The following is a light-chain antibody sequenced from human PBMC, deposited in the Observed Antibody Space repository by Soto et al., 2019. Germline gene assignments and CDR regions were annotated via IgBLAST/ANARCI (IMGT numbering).Light chain of an antibody. CDR2: GGL. J-gene: IGKJ2*01. CDR1: QSVGNK. Sequence: VMTQSPATLSVSPGERATLSCRASQSVGNKVAWYQQKPGQAPRLLIYGGLTSVIGTPARFRGSGSGTEFTLTISSLQSEDLAVYYCQQYNDWPYTFGQGTNLEIK. CDR3: QQYNDWPYT. V-gene: IGKV3-15*01.